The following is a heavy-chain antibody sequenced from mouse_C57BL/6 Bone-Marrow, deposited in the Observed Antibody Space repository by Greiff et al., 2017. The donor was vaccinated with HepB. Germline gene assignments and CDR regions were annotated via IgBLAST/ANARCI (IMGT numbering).Heavy chain of an antibody. J-gene: IGHJ3*01. CDR1: GFTFSSYA. CDR3: AGGNYRPWFAY. V-gene: IGHV5-4*03. D-gene: IGHD2-1*01. CDR2: ISDGGSYT. Sequence: EVKLMESGGGLVKPGGSLKLSCAASGFTFSSYAMSWVRPTPEKRLEWVATISDGGSYTYYPDNVKGRFTISRDNAKNNLYLQMSHLKSEDTAMYYCAGGNYRPWFAYWGQGTLVTVSA.